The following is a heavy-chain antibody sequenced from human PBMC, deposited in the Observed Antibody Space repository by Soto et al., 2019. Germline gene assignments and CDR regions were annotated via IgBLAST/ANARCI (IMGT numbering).Heavy chain of an antibody. CDR2: ISAYNGNT. Sequence: ASVKVSCKASGYTFTSYGISWVRQAPGQGLEWMGWISAYNGNTNYAQKLQGRVTMTTDTSTSTAYMELRSLRSDDTAVYYCAVCFKVVTAHVIYFVYWGEGTLLTVSA. D-gene: IGHD2-21*02. CDR3: AVCFKVVTAHVIYFVY. V-gene: IGHV1-18*01. CDR1: GYTFTSYG. J-gene: IGHJ4*02.